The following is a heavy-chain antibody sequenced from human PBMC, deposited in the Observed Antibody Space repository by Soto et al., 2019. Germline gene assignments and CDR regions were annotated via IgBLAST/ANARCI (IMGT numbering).Heavy chain of an antibody. CDR3: AGGYCSGGSCPFDY. D-gene: IGHD2-15*01. CDR2: MNPNSGNT. J-gene: IGHJ4*02. V-gene: IGHV1-8*01. Sequence: ASVKVSCKASGYTFTSYDINWVRQATGQGLEWMGWMNPNSGNTGYAQKFQGRVTMTRNTSISTAYMELSSLRSEDTAVYYCAGGYCSGGSCPFDYWGQGTLVTVSS. CDR1: GYTFTSYD.